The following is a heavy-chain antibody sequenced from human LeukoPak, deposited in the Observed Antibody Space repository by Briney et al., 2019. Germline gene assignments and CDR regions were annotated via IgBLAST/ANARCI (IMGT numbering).Heavy chain of an antibody. Sequence: GGSLRLSCAASEFTFRSYWMSWVRQAPGKGLEWVANIKPDGSQKDYVDSVKGRFTISRDNAKNSLYLQMNSLRVEDTAVYYCARGTTSDDYFDYWGQGTLVTVSS. J-gene: IGHJ4*02. D-gene: IGHD1-7*01. V-gene: IGHV3-7*03. CDR3: ARGTTSDDYFDY. CDR2: IKPDGSQK. CDR1: EFTFRSYW.